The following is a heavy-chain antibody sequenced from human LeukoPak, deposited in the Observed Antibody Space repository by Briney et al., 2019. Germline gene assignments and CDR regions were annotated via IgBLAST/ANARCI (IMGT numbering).Heavy chain of an antibody. CDR3: TRDRELGF. V-gene: IGHV4-59*01. CDR1: GGSTSIYY. CDR2: IYHSGST. J-gene: IGHJ4*02. Sequence: PSETLSLTCTVSGGSTSIYYWNWVRQPPGKGLEWIGAIYHSGSTTYNPSLKSRVTISGDTSKNKFSLKLTSVTAADTAVYYCTRDRELGFWGQGTLVTVSS. D-gene: IGHD1-26*01.